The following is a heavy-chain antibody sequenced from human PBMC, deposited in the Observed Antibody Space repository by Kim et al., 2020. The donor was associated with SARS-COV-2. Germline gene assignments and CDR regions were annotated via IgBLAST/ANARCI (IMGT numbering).Heavy chain of an antibody. CDR2: FYHSGST. CDR1: GGSISSSNW. J-gene: IGHJ5*02. D-gene: IGHD3-10*01. Sequence: SETLSLTCAVSGGSISSSNWWSWVRQPPGKGLGWIGEFYHSGSTNYNPSLKSRVTISVDKSKNQFSLKLSSVTAADTAVYYCARGVHWFGELFEYNWFDPWGQGTLVTVSS. V-gene: IGHV4-4*02. CDR3: ARGVHWFGELFEYNWFDP.